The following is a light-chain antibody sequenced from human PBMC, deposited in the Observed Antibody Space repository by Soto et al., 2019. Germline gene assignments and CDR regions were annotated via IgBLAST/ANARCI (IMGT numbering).Light chain of an antibody. Sequence: QTVVTQESSLTVSPGGTVTLTCASSTGPVTSGYYPNWFQQKPGQAPRALIYSTNSKHSWTPARFSGSLLGGKAALTLSGVQPEDEADYYCMLYFGGAQRYVFGTGTKLTVL. CDR3: MLYFGGAQRYV. J-gene: IGLJ1*01. CDR1: TGPVTSGYY. V-gene: IGLV7-43*01. CDR2: STN.